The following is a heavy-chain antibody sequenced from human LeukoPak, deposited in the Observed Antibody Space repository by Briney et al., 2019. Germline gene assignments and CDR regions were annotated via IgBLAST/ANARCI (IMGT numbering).Heavy chain of an antibody. J-gene: IGHJ6*03. V-gene: IGHV1-69*13. D-gene: IGHD6-13*01. Sequence: ASVKVSCKASGYTFTSYDINWVRQAPGQGLEWMGGIIPIFGTANYAQKFQGRVTITADESTSTAYMELSSLRSEDTAVYYCARAKPTAEYYYYYYYMDVWGQGTSITISS. CDR1: GYTFTSYD. CDR3: ARAKPTAEYYYYYYYMDV. CDR2: IIPIFGTA.